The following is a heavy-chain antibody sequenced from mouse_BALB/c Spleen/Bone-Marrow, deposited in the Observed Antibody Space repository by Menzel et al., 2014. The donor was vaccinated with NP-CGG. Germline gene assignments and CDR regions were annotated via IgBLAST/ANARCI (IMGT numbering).Heavy chain of an antibody. J-gene: IGHJ4*01. V-gene: IGHV2-6-4*01. CDR3: ARFITTGTMDY. CDR2: IWGGGNT. CDR1: GFSLSRYS. D-gene: IGHD1-1*01. Sequence: VKLVESGPGLVAPSQSLSITCTVSGFSLSRYSIHWVRQPPGEGLEWLGVIWGGGNTDYNSALKSRLSISKDNSKSRVFLRMNSLQTDDTAMYYCARFITTGTMDYWGQGTSVTVSS.